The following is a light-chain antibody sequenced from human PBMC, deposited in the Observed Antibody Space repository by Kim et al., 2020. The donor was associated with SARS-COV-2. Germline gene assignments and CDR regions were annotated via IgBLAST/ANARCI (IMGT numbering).Light chain of an antibody. CDR1: SLRSYY. CDR2: GKN. V-gene: IGLV3-19*01. J-gene: IGLJ3*02. CDR3: NYRDSSGNWV. Sequence: SSELTQDPAVSVALGQTVRITCQGDSLRSYYASWYQQKPGQAPVLVIYGKNNRPSGIPDRFSGSSSGNTASLTITGAQAEDEADYYCNYRDSSGNWVFGG.